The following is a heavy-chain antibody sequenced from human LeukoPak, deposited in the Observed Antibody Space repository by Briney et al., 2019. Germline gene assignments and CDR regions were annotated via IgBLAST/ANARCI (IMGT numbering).Heavy chain of an antibody. D-gene: IGHD3-16*02. CDR3: ARDDPAGGAVVYFDY. V-gene: IGHV3-30*04. CDR2: ISYDGSNK. CDR1: GFTFSSYA. Sequence: GGSLRLSCAASGFTFSSYAMHWVRQAPGKGLEWVAVISYDGSNKYYADSVKGRFTISRDNSKNTLYLQMNSLRAEDTAVYYCARDDPAGGAVVYFDYWGQGTLVTVSS. J-gene: IGHJ4*02.